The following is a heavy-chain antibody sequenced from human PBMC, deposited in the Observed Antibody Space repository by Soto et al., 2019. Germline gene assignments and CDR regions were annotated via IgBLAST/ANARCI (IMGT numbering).Heavy chain of an antibody. J-gene: IGHJ6*02. Sequence: SQTLSLTCAISGDSVSSNSAAWNWIRQSPSRGLEWLGRTYYRSKWYNDYAVSVKSRITINPDTSKSQFSLQLNSVTPEDTAVYYCATAIAVAGTYYYYGMDVWGQGTTVTVSS. CDR2: TYYRSKWYN. V-gene: IGHV6-1*01. CDR3: ATAIAVAGTYYYYGMDV. CDR1: GDSVSSNSAA. D-gene: IGHD6-19*01.